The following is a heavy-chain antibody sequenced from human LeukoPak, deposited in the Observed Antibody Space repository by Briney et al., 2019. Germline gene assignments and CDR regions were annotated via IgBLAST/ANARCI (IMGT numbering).Heavy chain of an antibody. J-gene: IGHJ4*02. V-gene: IGHV3-7*03. Sequence: PGGSLRLSCAASGFTFNSYWMSWVRQAPGKGLEWVANIKQDGSEKYYVDSVKGRFTISRDNAKNSLYLQMNSLRAEDTAVYYCARRRTDYFDYWGQGTLVTVSS. CDR1: GFTFNSYW. CDR2: IKQDGSEK. CDR3: ARRRTDYFDY.